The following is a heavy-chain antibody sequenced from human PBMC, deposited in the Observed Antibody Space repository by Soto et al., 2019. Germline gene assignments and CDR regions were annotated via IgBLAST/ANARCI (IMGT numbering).Heavy chain of an antibody. CDR3: ARMDNGATYQTFDS. Sequence: SETLSLTCAVYGGSFSGYYCSWIRQPPGKGLEWIGEINHSGSTNYNPSLKSRVTISVDTSKNQFSLKLSSVTAADTAVYYCARMDNGATYQTFDSWGQGTLVTVSS. J-gene: IGHJ4*02. CDR1: GGSFSGYY. CDR2: INHSGST. D-gene: IGHD2-8*01. V-gene: IGHV4-34*01.